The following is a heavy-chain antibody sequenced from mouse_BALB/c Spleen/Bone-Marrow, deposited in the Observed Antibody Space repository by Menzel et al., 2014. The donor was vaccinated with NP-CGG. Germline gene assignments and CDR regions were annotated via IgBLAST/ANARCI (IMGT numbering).Heavy chain of an antibody. Sequence: DVKLVESGGGWVQPGGSLRLSCTTSGFTFTDYYMSWVRQPPGKALEWLAFIRNKAYGYTTEYSASVRGRFTISRDNSQSILYLQMNTLRAEDSATYYCARFPMDYWGQGTSVTVSS. CDR2: IRNKAYGYTT. CDR3: ARFPMDY. J-gene: IGHJ4*01. V-gene: IGHV7-3*02. CDR1: GFTFTDYY.